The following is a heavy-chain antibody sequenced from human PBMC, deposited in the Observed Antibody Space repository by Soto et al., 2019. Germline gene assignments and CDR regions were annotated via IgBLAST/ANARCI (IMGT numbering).Heavy chain of an antibody. V-gene: IGHV1-2*02. CDR1: GYTFTGYY. J-gene: IGHJ2*01. CDR2: INPNSGGT. D-gene: IGHD3-22*01. CDR3: ASQYYYDSSGYYYDWYFDL. Sequence: QVQLVQSGAEVKKPGASVKVSCKASGYTFTGYYMHWVRQAPGQGLEWMGWINPNSGGTNYAQKFQGRVTMTRDTSISPGYMELSRLRSDDTAVYYCASQYYYDSSGYYYDWYFDLWGRGTLVTVSS.